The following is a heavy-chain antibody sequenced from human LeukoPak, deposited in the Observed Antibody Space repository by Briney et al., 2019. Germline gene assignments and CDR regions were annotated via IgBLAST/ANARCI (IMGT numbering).Heavy chain of an antibody. CDR2: ISAYNVNT. CDR1: VYTLTSYG. CDR3: ARVPVSGPGARFDY. V-gene: IGHV1-18*01. Sequence: ASVKVSCKASVYTLTSYGICWVRQTPGQGLEWMCWISAYNVNTKDAQKLQGRVTMTTDTSTTTAYMELRSLRSDDTAVYYCARVPVSGPGARFDYWGQGTLVTVSS. D-gene: IGHD4-11*01. J-gene: IGHJ4*02.